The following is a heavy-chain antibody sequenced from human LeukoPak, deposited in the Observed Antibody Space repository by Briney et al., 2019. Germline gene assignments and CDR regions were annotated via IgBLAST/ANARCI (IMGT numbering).Heavy chain of an antibody. CDR2: ISWNSGSI. CDR3: ARDDYDFWSGYYMGSYYYYYGMDV. D-gene: IGHD3-3*01. J-gene: IGHJ6*02. V-gene: IGHV3-9*01. CDR1: GFTFDDYA. Sequence: GGSLRLSCAASGFTFDDYAMHWVRQAPGKGLEWVSGISWNSGSIGYADSVKGRFTISRDNAKNSLYLQMNSLRAEDTALYYCARDDYDFWSGYYMGSYYYYYGMDVWGQGTTVTVSS.